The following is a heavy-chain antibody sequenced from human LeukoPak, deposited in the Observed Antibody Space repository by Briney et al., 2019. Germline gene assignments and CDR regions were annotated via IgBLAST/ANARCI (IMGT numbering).Heavy chain of an antibody. D-gene: IGHD2-2*01. CDR2: ISGSGGST. CDR3: AKVFYQLLSNYFDY. J-gene: IGHJ4*02. Sequence: GGSLRLSCAASGFTFSSYAMSWVRQAPGKGLEWVSAISGSGGSTYYADSVKGRFTICRDNSKNTLYLQMNSLRAEDTAVYYCAKVFYQLLSNYFDYWGQGTLVTVSS. V-gene: IGHV3-23*01. CDR1: GFTFSSYA.